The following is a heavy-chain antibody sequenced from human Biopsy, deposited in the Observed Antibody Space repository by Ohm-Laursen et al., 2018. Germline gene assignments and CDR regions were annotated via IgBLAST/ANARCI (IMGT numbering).Heavy chain of an antibody. V-gene: IGHV3-33*01. CDR1: GFAFSFYR. D-gene: IGHD3-9*01. Sequence: SLRLSCAASGFAFSFYRLHWVRQPPGKGQRRVAVMWSDGINKNYADSVKGRFTVSRDNSNNVLYLQMSSLRDEDSAVYYCARDDDTTGHYMILNHWGQGTLVTVSS. CDR2: MWSDGINK. CDR3: ARDDDTTGHYMILNH. J-gene: IGHJ5*02.